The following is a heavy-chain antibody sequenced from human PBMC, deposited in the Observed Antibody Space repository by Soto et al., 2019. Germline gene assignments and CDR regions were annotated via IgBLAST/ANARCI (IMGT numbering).Heavy chain of an antibody. V-gene: IGHV3-9*01. J-gene: IGHJ4*01. CDR3: AKDRNTAMVTGDFDY. Sequence: PVGSLRLSCAASGFTFGDYAMHWVRQVPGRGLEWVSGVSWTNISFGYADSVKGRFTISRDNAKNSLYLQMNSLRREDTAFYYCAKDRNTAMVTGDFDYWGHGTLVTVS. CDR2: VSWTNISF. D-gene: IGHD5-18*01. CDR1: GFTFGDYA.